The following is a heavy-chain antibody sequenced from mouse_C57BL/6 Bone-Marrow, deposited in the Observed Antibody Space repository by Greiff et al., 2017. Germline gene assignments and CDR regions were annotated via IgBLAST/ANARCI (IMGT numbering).Heavy chain of an antibody. D-gene: IGHD2-5*01. J-gene: IGHJ3*01. CDR2: IDPENGDT. Sequence: EVQRVESGAELVRPGASVKLSCTASGFNIKDDYMHWVKQRPEQGLEWIGWIDPENGDTEYASKFQGKATITADTSSNTAYLQLSSLTSEDTAVYYCTTGYYSNSWFAYWGQGTLVTVSA. V-gene: IGHV14-4*01. CDR3: TTGYYSNSWFAY. CDR1: GFNIKDDY.